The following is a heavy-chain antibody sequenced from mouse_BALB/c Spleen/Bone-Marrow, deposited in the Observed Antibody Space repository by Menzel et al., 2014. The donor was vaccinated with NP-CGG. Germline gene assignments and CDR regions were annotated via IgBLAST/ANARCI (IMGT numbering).Heavy chain of an antibody. V-gene: IGHV14-3*02. D-gene: IGHD4-1*01. Sequence: DVQLVESGAELVKPGASVKLSCTASGFNIKDTYMHWVKQRPEQGLEWIGRIDPANGNTKYDPKFQGKATITADTSSNTACLQLSSLTSEDTAVYYCARWEYYAMDYWGQGTSVTVSS. CDR3: ARWEYYAMDY. J-gene: IGHJ4*01. CDR1: GFNIKDTY. CDR2: IDPANGNT.